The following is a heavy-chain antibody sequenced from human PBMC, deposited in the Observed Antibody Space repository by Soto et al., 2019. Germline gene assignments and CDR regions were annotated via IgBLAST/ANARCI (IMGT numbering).Heavy chain of an antibody. J-gene: IGHJ3*02. V-gene: IGHV5-51*01. CDR1: GYSFSTYW. CDR3: ARGGAELFLAPHPPYKAFDT. D-gene: IGHD3-10*01. CDR2: IYPGDSDT. Sequence: PVESLKISCKASGYSFSTYWIGWVRQMPGKGLEWMGIIYPGDSDTRYSPSFQGQVTMSADKSITTAYLQWSSLKATDTAVYFCARGGAELFLAPHPPYKAFDTWGQGTMVTVSS.